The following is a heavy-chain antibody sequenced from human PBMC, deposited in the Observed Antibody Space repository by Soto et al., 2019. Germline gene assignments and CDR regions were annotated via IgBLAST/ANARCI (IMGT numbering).Heavy chain of an antibody. J-gene: IGHJ5*01. Sequence: QVQLVQSGAEVRKPGSSLRVSCKSSGATFSTTGISWVRQAPGQGLEWRGGIIPLVGTPKYARKFQGRVSIPADSSTTTAYMELNSLRPDDPAVYYCARASPVICGGDPCYRLDSSFDSWGQGSLVIVSS. CDR1: GATFSTTG. CDR2: IIPLVGTP. V-gene: IGHV1-69*01. CDR3: ARASPVICGGDPCYRLDSSFDS. D-gene: IGHD2-21*02.